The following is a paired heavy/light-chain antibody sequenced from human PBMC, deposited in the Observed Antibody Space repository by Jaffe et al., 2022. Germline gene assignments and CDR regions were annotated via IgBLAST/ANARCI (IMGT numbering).Heavy chain of an antibody. V-gene: IGHV1-46*01. Sequence: QVQLVQSGAEVKKPGATVKVSCKGSGYTFTNYHIHWLRQAPGQGFEWMGIINPRGTGTAYAQKFQGRITMTRDTSTSTVYMELSSLISDDTAVYYCATTGDGLYHFDSWGQGTRVTVSS. CDR3: ATTGDGLYHFDS. CDR2: INPRGTGT. D-gene: IGHD2-21*01. CDR1: GYTFTNYH. J-gene: IGHJ4*02.
Light chain of an antibody. CDR2: DVT. CDR1: SSDVGSDNY. Sequence: QSALTQPRSVSGSPGQSVTISCTGTSSDVGSDNYVSWYQESPGKAPKLIIYDVTKRPSGVPDRFSGSKSGNTASLTISGLQAEDEADYHCCSYVGNHIRVFGGGTKLTVL. V-gene: IGLV2-11*01. J-gene: IGLJ3*02. CDR3: CSYVGNHIRV.